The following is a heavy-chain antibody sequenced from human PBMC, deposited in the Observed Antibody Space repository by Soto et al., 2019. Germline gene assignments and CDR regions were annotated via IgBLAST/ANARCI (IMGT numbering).Heavy chain of an antibody. Sequence: SETLSLTCAVYGGSFSGYYWSWIRQPPGKGLEWIGEINHSGSTNYNPSLKSRVNISVDTSKNQFSLKLSSVTAADTAVYYCAREGGLSTVTTLYYYYYMDVWGKGTTVTVSS. CDR1: GGSFSGYY. D-gene: IGHD4-17*01. V-gene: IGHV4-34*01. CDR2: INHSGST. CDR3: AREGGLSTVTTLYYYYYMDV. J-gene: IGHJ6*03.